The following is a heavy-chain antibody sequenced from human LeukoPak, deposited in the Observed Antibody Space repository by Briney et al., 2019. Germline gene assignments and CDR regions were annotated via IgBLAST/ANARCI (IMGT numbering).Heavy chain of an antibody. CDR1: GFTFSSYE. CDR3: ARFYANEWELPH. CDR2: ISSSGSTI. Sequence: PGGSLRLSCAASGFTFSSYEMNWVRQAPGKGLEWVSYISSSGSTIYYADSVKGRFTISRDNSKNTLYLQMNSLRAEDTAVYYCARFYANEWELPHWGQGTLVTVSS. V-gene: IGHV3-48*03. D-gene: IGHD1-26*01. J-gene: IGHJ4*02.